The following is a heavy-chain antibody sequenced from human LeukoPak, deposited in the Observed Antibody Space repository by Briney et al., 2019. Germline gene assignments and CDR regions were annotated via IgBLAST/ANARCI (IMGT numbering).Heavy chain of an antibody. CDR2: INPNSGGT. V-gene: IGHV1-2*02. CDR3: ARDRSTSGNWFDP. Sequence: APVKVSCKASGYTLTGYYMHWVRQAPGQGLEWMGWINPNSGGTNYAQKFQGRVTMTRDTSISTAYMELSRLRSDDTAVYYCARDRSTSGNWFDPWGQGTLVTVSS. CDR1: GYTLTGYY. D-gene: IGHD2-2*01. J-gene: IGHJ5*02.